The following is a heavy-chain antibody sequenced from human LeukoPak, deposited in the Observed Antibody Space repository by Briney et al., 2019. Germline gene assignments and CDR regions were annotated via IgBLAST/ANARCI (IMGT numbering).Heavy chain of an antibody. J-gene: IGHJ4*02. CDR3: AKVMARGVTSSPDY. CDR2: IRYDGNNK. D-gene: IGHD3-10*01. V-gene: IGHV3-30*02. Sequence: GGSLRLSCAARRFTFSNHGIHWVRQAPGKGLEWVAFIRYDGNNKYHADSVKGRFTISRDNSKNTLYLQMNSLRAEDTAVYYCAKVMARGVTSSPDYWGQGTLVTVSA. CDR1: RFTFSNHG.